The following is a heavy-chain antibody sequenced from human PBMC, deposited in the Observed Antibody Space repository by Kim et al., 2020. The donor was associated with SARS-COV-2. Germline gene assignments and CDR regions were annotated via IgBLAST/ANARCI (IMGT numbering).Heavy chain of an antibody. CDR3: ARGRGVRGVSGWYYYYGMDV. V-gene: IGHV1-46*01. CDR1: GYTFTSYY. Sequence: ASVKVSCKASGYTFTSYYMHWVRQAPGQGLEWMGIINPSGGSTSYAQKFQGRVTMTRDTSTSNVYMELSSLRSEDTAVYYCARGRGVRGVSGWYYYYGMDVWGQGTTVTVSS. J-gene: IGHJ6*02. D-gene: IGHD3-10*01. CDR2: INPSGGST.